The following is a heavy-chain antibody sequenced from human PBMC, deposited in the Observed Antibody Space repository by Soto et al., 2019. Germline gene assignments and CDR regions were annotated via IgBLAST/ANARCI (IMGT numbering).Heavy chain of an antibody. CDR3: ARDLFPGGSKAFDI. CDR2: INPSGGST. V-gene: IGHV1-46*01. J-gene: IGHJ3*02. Sequence: ASVKVSCKASGYTFTSYGISWVRQAPGQGLEWMGIINPSGGSTSYAQKFQGRVTMTRDTSTSTVYMELSSLRSEDTAVYYCARDLFPGGSKAFDIWGQGTMVTVSS. D-gene: IGHD3-10*01. CDR1: GYTFTSYG.